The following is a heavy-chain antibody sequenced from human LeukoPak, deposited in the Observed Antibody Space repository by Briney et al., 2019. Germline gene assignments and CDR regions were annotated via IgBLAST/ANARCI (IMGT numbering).Heavy chain of an antibody. Sequence: SSETLSLTCIVSGGSISSYYWSWIRQPPGKGLEWIGYIYYSGSTNYNPSLKSRVTISVDTSKNQFSLKLSSVTAAYTAVYFCARGGVNIDYWGQGTLVTVSS. J-gene: IGHJ4*02. D-gene: IGHD3-10*01. V-gene: IGHV4-59*01. CDR1: GGSISSYY. CDR2: IYYSGST. CDR3: ARGGVNIDY.